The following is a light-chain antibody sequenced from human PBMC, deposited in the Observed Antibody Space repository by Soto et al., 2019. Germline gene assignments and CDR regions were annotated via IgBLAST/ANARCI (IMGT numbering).Light chain of an antibody. CDR1: QSISTE. V-gene: IGKV3-15*01. CDR3: HQGHNWPLT. Sequence: EIVMTQSPATLSVSPGERATLSCRASQSISTELAWYQQKPGQPPRLLIYSASTRATGVPARFTGSGSGSEFTLTISGLQSADFAVYYCHQGHNWPLTFGQGTRLEI. J-gene: IGKJ2*01. CDR2: SAS.